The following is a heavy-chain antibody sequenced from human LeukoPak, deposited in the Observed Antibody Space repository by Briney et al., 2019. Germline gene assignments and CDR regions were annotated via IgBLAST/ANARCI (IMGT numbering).Heavy chain of an antibody. D-gene: IGHD3-3*01. CDR2: INHSGST. CDR3: ARGHNYDFWSGYYLGYDY. CDR1: GGSFSGYH. J-gene: IGHJ4*02. V-gene: IGHV4-34*01. Sequence: SETLSLTCAVYGGSFSGYHRSWIRQPPGKGLEWIGEINHSGSTNYNPSLKSRVTISVDTSKNQFSLKLSSVTAADTAVYYCARGHNYDFWSGYYLGYDYWGQGTLVTVSS.